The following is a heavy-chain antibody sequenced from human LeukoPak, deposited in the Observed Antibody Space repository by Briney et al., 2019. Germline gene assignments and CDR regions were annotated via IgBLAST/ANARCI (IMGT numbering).Heavy chain of an antibody. Sequence: GGPLRLSCAGSGFTFSSYAMIWVRPAPGKGLEWVSGISGSGGSAYYAASVKGRFTISRDNSKNTLYLQMNSLRAEDTAIYYCAKGSSDNCYSGLDYWGQGTLVTVSS. D-gene: IGHD1-1*01. J-gene: IGHJ4*02. CDR1: GFTFSSYA. V-gene: IGHV3-23*01. CDR3: AKGSSDNCYSGLDY. CDR2: ISGSGGSA.